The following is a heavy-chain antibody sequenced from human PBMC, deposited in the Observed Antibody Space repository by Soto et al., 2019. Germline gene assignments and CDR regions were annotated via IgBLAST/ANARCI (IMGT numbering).Heavy chain of an antibody. Sequence: SETLCVTCTVAGGSISGYYWSWIRQPPGKGLEWIGYIYYSGSTNYNPSLKSRVTISVDTSKNQFSLKLSSVTAADTAVYYCARATRYYYYGMDVWGQGTTVTVSS. J-gene: IGHJ6*02. CDR2: IYYSGST. V-gene: IGHV4-59*01. CDR3: ARATRYYYYGMDV. CDR1: GGSISGYY.